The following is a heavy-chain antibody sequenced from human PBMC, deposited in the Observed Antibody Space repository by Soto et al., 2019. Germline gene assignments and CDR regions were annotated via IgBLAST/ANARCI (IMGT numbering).Heavy chain of an antibody. CDR3: ARQVAAADHFAY. V-gene: IGHV4-59*08. J-gene: IGHJ4*01. Sequence: HVQLQESGPGLVKPSETLSLTCTVSGGSISSYYWSWIRQPPGKGLEWIGYIYYGGSTNYNRSLKSQVAISVDTSKNQFSMKLSSETTADAAVYYCARQVAAADHFAYWGHGTLLTVSS. CDR2: IYYGGST. CDR1: GGSISSYY. D-gene: IGHD6-13*01.